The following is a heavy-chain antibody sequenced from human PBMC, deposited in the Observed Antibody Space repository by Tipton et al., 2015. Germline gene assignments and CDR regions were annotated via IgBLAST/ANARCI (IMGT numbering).Heavy chain of an antibody. CDR2: LWNDGSNK. CDR3: ASDYCSSPTCFGFFDY. D-gene: IGHD2-2*01. J-gene: IGHJ4*02. Sequence: SLRLSCAASGFTFSSYGMHWVRQAPGKGLEWVAGLWNDGSNKYYADSVKDRFTISRDNSKNTLYLQMNSLRVEDTAVYFCASDYCSSPTCFGFFDYWGQGTLVTVSS. V-gene: IGHV3-33*01. CDR1: GFTFSSYG.